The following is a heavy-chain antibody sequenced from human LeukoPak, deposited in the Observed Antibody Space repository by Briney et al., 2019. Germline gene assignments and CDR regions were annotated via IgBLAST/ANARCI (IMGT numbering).Heavy chain of an antibody. CDR2: IIPIHGIA. CDR1: GGTFSSYT. J-gene: IGHJ6*03. V-gene: IGHV1-69*02. CDR3: ASTYYDFWSGSRTYYYYYYYMDV. Sequence: RSSVKVSCKASGGTFSSYTISWVRRAPGQGLEWMGRIIPIHGIANYAQKFQGRVTITADKSTSTAYMELSSLRSEDTAVYYCASTYYDFWSGSRTYYYYYYYMDVWGKGTTVTVSS. D-gene: IGHD3-3*01.